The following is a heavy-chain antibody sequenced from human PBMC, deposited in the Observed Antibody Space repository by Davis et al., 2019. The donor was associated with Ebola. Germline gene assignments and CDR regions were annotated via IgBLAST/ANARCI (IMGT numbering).Heavy chain of an antibody. Sequence: ASVKVSCKASGYTFTSYGISWVRQAPGQGLEWMGWISAYNGNTNYAQKLQGRVTMTTDTSTSTAYMELSSLRSEDTAVYYCASPIGDSSGYYSSVYGMDVWGQGTTVTVSS. V-gene: IGHV1-18*01. J-gene: IGHJ6*02. CDR3: ASPIGDSSGYYSSVYGMDV. CDR1: GYTFTSYG. D-gene: IGHD3-22*01. CDR2: ISAYNGNT.